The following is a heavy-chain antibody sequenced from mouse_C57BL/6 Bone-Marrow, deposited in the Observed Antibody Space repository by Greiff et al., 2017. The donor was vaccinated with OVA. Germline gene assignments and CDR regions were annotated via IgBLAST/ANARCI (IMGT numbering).Heavy chain of an antibody. J-gene: IGHJ1*03. CDR1: GYAFSSYW. Sequence: QVQLQQSGAELVKPGASVKISCKASGYAFSSYWMNWVKQRPGKGLEWIGQIYPGDGDTNYNGKFKGKATLTADKSSSTAYMELRSLTSEDTAVYYCARTGIYYSNFYWYFDVWGTGTTVTVSS. V-gene: IGHV1-80*01. CDR2: IYPGDGDT. CDR3: ARTGIYYSNFYWYFDV. D-gene: IGHD2-5*01.